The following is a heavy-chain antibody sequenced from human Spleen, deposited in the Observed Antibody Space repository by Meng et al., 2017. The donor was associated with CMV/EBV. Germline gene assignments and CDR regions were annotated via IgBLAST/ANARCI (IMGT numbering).Heavy chain of an antibody. CDR3: AKDLKKGSGSFSPARSGYYYGTDV. D-gene: IGHD3-10*01. CDR1: GFTFSSYG. CDR2: IRYDGSNK. V-gene: IGHV3-30*02. Sequence: GESLKISCAASGFTFSSYGMHWVRQAPGKGLEWVAFIRYDGSNKYYADSVKGRFTISRDNSKNTLYLQMNSLRAEDTAVYYCAKDLKKGSGSFSPARSGYYYGTDVWGQGTTVTVSS. J-gene: IGHJ6*02.